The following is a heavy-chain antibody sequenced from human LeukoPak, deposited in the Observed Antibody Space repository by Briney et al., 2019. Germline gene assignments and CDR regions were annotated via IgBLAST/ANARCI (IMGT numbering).Heavy chain of an antibody. D-gene: IGHD3-22*01. CDR3: ARGGGYYYVDAFDI. CDR2: ISAYNGNT. V-gene: IGHV1-18*01. J-gene: IGHJ3*02. CDR1: GYTFTIYG. Sequence: VASVTVSFKASGYTFTIYGISWVRQAPGQGLEWMGWISAYNGNTNYAQKLQGRVTMTTDTSTSTAYMELRSLRSDDTAVYYCARGGGYYYVDAFDIWGQGTMVTVSS.